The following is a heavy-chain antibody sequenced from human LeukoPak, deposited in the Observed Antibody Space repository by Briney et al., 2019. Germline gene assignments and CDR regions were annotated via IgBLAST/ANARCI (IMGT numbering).Heavy chain of an antibody. V-gene: IGHV3-23*01. J-gene: IGHJ4*02. D-gene: IGHD1-26*01. CDR1: GFTFSSYA. CDR2: FSGSGGST. CDR3: AKLSEWELPPFDY. Sequence: GGSVRRSCAASGFTFSSYAMSWVPQAPGKGLVWVSAFSGSGGSTYYEDSVKGRFTISRDNSKNTLYLQMNSLRAEDTAVYYCAKLSEWELPPFDYWGQGTLVTVSS.